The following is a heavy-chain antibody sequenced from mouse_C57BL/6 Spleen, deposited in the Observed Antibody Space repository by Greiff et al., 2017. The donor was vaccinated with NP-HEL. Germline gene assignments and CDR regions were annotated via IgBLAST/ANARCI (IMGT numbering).Heavy chain of an antibody. CDR3: ARPLSYYNAMDY. CDR2: IRNKANGYTT. V-gene: IGHV7-3*01. D-gene: IGHD2-12*01. Sequence: EVHLVESGGGLVQPGGSLSLSCAASGFTFTDYYMSWVRQPPGKALEWLGFIRNKANGYTTEYSASVKGRFTISRDNSQSILYLQMNALRAEDSATYYCARPLSYYNAMDYWGQGTSVTVSS. J-gene: IGHJ4*01. CDR1: GFTFTDYY.